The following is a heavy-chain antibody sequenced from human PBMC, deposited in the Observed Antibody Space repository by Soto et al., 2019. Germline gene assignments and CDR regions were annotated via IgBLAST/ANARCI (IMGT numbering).Heavy chain of an antibody. J-gene: IGHJ4*02. Sequence: QLQLVQSGAEVKKPGSSVKVSCKASGGSFSTYTITWVRQAPGQGLEWMGRIIPILGIRDYAQKFQARVTITADKSTSTAYMELSSLTSEYTAVYYCARDVGDLGQGTLVTVSS. CDR2: IIPILGIR. V-gene: IGHV1-69*08. D-gene: IGHD1-26*01. CDR1: GGSFSTYT. CDR3: ARDVGD.